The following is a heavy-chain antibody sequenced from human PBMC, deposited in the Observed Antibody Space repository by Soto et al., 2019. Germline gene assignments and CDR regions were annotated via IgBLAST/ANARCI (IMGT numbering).Heavy chain of an antibody. D-gene: IGHD3-3*01. CDR2: IYYSGST. CDR3: ARLGDDDFWSDPDGFDY. J-gene: IGHJ4*02. CDR1: GGSISSSSYY. V-gene: IGHV4-39*01. Sequence: QLQLQESGPGLVKPSETLSLTCTVSGGSISSSSYYWGWIRQPPGKGLEWIGSIYYSGSTYYNPSLKSRVTISVDTSENQFSLKLSSVTAADTAVYYCARLGDDDFWSDPDGFDYWGQGTLVTVSS.